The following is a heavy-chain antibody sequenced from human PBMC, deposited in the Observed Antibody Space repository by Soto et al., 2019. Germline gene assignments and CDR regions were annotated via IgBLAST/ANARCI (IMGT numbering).Heavy chain of an antibody. CDR1: GFTFSTYY. CDR3: VRDKDGTYNFDY. V-gene: IGHV3-11*01. J-gene: IGHJ4*02. Sequence: QVQLVESGGGSIKPGESLRLSCAASGFTFSTYYMAWIRQPPGKGLEWVSYISSRHNPTYYADSVKDRFTISRDNAKNSLYLHMTSLRADDTAVYYCVRDKDGTYNFDYWGQGTLVTVSS. D-gene: IGHD1-26*01. CDR2: ISSRHNPT.